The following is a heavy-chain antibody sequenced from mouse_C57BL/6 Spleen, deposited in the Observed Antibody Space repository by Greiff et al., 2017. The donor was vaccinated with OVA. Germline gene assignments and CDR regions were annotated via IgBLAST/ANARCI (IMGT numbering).Heavy chain of an antibody. CDR3: TRSGYYPAWFAY. V-gene: IGHV1-15*01. J-gene: IGHJ3*01. CDR1: GYTFTDYE. Sequence: QVQLKESGAELVRPGASVTLSCKASGYTFTDYEMHWVKQTPVHGLEWIGAIDPETGGTAYNQKFKGKAILTADKSSSTAYMELRSLTSEDSAVYYCTRSGYYPAWFAYWGQGTLVTVSA. CDR2: IDPETGGT. D-gene: IGHD2-3*01.